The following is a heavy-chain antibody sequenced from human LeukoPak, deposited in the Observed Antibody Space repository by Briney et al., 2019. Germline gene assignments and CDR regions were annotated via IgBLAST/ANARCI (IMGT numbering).Heavy chain of an antibody. CDR1: GFTFSSYG. V-gene: IGHV3-30*02. J-gene: IGHJ6*03. CDR2: IRYDGSNK. Sequence: GGSLRLSCAASGFTFSSYGMHWVRQAPGKGLEWVAFIRYDGSNKYYADSVKGRFTISRDNSKNTLYLQMNSLRAEDTAVYYCANHYNNYNGSGSYYSNLYYYYYMDVWGKGTTVTISS. CDR3: ANHYNNYNGSGSYYSNLYYYYYMDV. D-gene: IGHD3-10*01.